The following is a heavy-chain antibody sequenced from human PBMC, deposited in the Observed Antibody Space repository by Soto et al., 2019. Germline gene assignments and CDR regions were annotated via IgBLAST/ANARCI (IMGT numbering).Heavy chain of an antibody. CDR2: INAGNGNT. V-gene: IGHV1-18*01. CDR3: ARGVGSGSYYNQYNWFDP. D-gene: IGHD3-10*01. Sequence: GASVKVSCKASGGTFSSYAISWVRQAPGQGLEWMGWINAGNGNTKYSQKVQGRVTMTTDTSTSTAYMELRSLRSDDTAVYYCARGVGSGSYYNQYNWFDPWGQGTLVTVSS. CDR1: GGTFSSYA. J-gene: IGHJ5*02.